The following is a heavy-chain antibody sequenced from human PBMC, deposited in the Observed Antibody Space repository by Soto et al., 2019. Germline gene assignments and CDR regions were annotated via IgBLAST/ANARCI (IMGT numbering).Heavy chain of an antibody. D-gene: IGHD3-10*01. J-gene: IGHJ4*02. CDR1: GFTFISYA. Sequence: EVQLLESGGGLVQPGGSLRLSCAASGFTFISYAMSWVRQAPGKGLEWVSAISGSGGSTYYADYVKGRFTISRDNSKNTPYLQMNSLRAEDTAVYYCAKASGWSGEFDYWGQVTLVTVSS. V-gene: IGHV3-23*01. CDR2: ISGSGGST. CDR3: AKASGWSGEFDY.